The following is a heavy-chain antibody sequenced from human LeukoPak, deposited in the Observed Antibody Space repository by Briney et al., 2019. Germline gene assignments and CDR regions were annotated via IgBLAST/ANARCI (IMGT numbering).Heavy chain of an antibody. D-gene: IGHD5-24*01. CDR3: ARGRGKTWLE. J-gene: IGHJ4*02. CDR1: GGSISSSSYY. CDR2: INDSGRT. V-gene: IGHV4-39*07. Sequence: PSETLSLTCTVSGGSISSSSYYWGWIRQPRGKGLEWIGEINDSGRTNYDSSLKSRITISVDMSKNQFSLKLESLTAADTAVYYCARGRGKTWLEWGQGTLVTVSS.